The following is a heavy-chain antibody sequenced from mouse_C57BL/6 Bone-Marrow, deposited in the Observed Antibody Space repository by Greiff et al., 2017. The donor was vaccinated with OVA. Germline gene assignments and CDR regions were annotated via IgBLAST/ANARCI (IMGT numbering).Heavy chain of an antibody. V-gene: IGHV3-8*01. CDR1: GYSITRDY. Sequence: VKLVESGPGLAKPSQTLSLTCSVTGYSITRDYWTWIRKFPGHKLEYMGYISYSGSTYYNPSLKSRISITRDTSKNQYYLQLNSVTTEDTAADYCARGGGMFAYWGQGTLVTVSA. J-gene: IGHJ3*01. CDR2: ISYSGST. CDR3: ARGGGMFAY.